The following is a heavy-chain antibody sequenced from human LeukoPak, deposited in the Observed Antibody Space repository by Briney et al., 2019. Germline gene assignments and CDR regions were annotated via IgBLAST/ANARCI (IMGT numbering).Heavy chain of an antibody. CDR3: ARDPVGRWLQFYDY. CDR2: ISAYNGNT. CDR1: GYTFTSYG. Sequence: ASVKVSCKASGYTFTSYGISWVRQAPGQGLEWMGWISAYNGNTNYAQKLQGRVTMTTDTSTSTACMELRSLRSDDTAVYYCARDPVGRWLQFYDYWGQGTLVTVSS. J-gene: IGHJ4*02. V-gene: IGHV1-18*01. D-gene: IGHD5-24*01.